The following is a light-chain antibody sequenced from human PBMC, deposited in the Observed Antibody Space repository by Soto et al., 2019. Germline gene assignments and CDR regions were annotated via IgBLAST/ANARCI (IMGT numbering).Light chain of an antibody. CDR2: GNS. Sequence: QSVLTQPPSVSGAPGQRVTISCTGSSSNIGAGYDVHWYQQLPGTAPKLLIYGNSNRPSGVPDRFSGSKSGTSAYLAITALHAEDEDDYYCQSYDSSLSVVFGGGTKLTVL. CDR3: QSYDSSLSVV. J-gene: IGLJ2*01. V-gene: IGLV1-40*01. CDR1: SSNIGAGYD.